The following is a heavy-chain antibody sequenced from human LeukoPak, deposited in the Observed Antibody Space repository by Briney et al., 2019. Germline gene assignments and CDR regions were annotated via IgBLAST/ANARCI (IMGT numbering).Heavy chain of an antibody. CDR3: AKVKWKLIGYFDY. J-gene: IGHJ4*02. CDR1: GFTFSSYA. D-gene: IGHD1-20*01. Sequence: GGSLRLSCAASGFTFSSYAMSWVRQAPGKGLEWVSSISTSGGSTYYADSVKGRFTNSRDDSKNTLFLQMNSLRAEDTAVYFCAKVKWKLIGYFDYWGQGTLVTVSS. V-gene: IGHV3-23*01. CDR2: ISTSGGST.